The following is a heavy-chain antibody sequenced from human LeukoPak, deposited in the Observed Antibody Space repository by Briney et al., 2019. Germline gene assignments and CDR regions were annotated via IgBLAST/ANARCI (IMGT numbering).Heavy chain of an antibody. Sequence: SETLSLTCAVSGGSISSSNWWSWVRQPPGKGLEWNGEIYHSGSTNYNPSLKSRVTISVDKSKNQFSLKLSSVTAADTAVYYCAVGGVYLRGGAEAFDIWGQGTMVTVSS. D-gene: IGHD3-10*01. CDR2: IYHSGST. J-gene: IGHJ3*02. CDR1: GGSISSSNW. V-gene: IGHV4-4*02. CDR3: AVGGVYLRGGAEAFDI.